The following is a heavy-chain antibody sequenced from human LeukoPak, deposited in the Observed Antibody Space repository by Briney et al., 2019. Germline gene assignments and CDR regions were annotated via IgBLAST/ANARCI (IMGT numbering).Heavy chain of an antibody. D-gene: IGHD5-24*01. Sequence: AGGSLRLSCAASGFIFNTYAMHWVRQAPGKGLEYVSAINYNGDSTYYANSVKGRFIISRDNFKKTLFLQMGSLRAEDTAVYYCARDSGGDTYNDYFDSWGQGTLVTVSS. V-gene: IGHV3-64*01. CDR2: INYNGDST. CDR1: GFIFNTYA. CDR3: ARDSGGDTYNDYFDS. J-gene: IGHJ4*02.